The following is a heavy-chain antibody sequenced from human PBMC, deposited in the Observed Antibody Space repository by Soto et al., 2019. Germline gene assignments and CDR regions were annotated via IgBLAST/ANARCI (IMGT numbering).Heavy chain of an antibody. V-gene: IGHV3-21*01. J-gene: IGHJ6*02. CDR2: ISSSSSYI. Sequence: PGGSLRLSCAASGFTFSSYSMNWVRQAPGKGLGWVSSISSSSSYIYYADSVKGRFAISRDNAKNSLYLQMNSLRAEDTAVYYCAAETFREDYYYYYYGMDVWGQGTTVTVSS. CDR3: AAETFREDYYYYYYGMDV. CDR1: GFTFSSYS.